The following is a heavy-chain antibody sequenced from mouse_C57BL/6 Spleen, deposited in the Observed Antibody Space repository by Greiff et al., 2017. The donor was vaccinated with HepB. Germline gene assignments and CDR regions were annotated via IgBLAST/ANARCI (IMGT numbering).Heavy chain of an antibody. J-gene: IGHJ2*01. CDR3: ASAYYSNYVLDY. Sequence: QVQLKESGAELAKPGASVKLSCKASGYTFTSYWMHWVNQRPGQGLEWIGYINPSSGYTKYNQKFKDKATLTADKSSSTAYMQLSSLTYEDSAVYYCASAYYSNYVLDYWGQGTTLTVSS. CDR2: INPSSGYT. D-gene: IGHD2-5*01. V-gene: IGHV1-7*01. CDR1: GYTFTSYW.